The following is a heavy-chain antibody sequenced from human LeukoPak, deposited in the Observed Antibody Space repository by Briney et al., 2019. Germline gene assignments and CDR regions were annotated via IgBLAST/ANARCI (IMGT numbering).Heavy chain of an antibody. J-gene: IGHJ4*02. V-gene: IGHV5-51*01. CDR3: ARFALTSSLDY. D-gene: IGHD6-13*01. Sequence: GESLKISCKISGDRLINNWIGWVRQVPGKGLEWLGLIYPGNSDTRYSPFFQGQVTFSVDTSISTAYLHWGGLKASDTAMYYCARFALTSSLDYWGQGTLVTVSS. CDR2: IYPGNSDT. CDR1: GDRLINNW.